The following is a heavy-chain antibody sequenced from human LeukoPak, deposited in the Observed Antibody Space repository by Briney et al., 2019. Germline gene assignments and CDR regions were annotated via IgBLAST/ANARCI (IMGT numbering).Heavy chain of an antibody. CDR3: ARVGVADTIDC. CDR2: ISSSSSYI. CDR1: GFTFSSYS. D-gene: IGHD2-15*01. V-gene: IGHV3-21*01. Sequence: GGSLRLSCAASGFTFSSYSMNWVRQAPGKGLEWVSSISSSSSYIYYADSVKGRFTISRDNAKNSLYLQMNSLRAEDTAVYYCARVGVADTIDCWGQGTLVTVSS. J-gene: IGHJ4*02.